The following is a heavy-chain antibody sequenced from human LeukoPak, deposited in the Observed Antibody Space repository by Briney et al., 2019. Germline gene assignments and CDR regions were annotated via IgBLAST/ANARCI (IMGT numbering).Heavy chain of an antibody. J-gene: IGHJ3*02. V-gene: IGHV1-69*01. CDR2: IIPIFGTA. Sequence: SVKVSCKASGGTFSSYAISWVRQAPAQGLEWMGGIIPIFGTANYAQKFQGRVTITADESTSTAYMELSSLRSEDTAVYYCARGRIVVDAFDIWGQGTMVTVSS. CDR1: GGTFSSYA. D-gene: IGHD2-15*01. CDR3: ARGRIVVDAFDI.